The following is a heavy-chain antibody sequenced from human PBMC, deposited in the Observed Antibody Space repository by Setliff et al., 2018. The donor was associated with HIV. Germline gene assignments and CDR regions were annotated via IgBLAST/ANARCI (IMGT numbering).Heavy chain of an antibody. D-gene: IGHD3-10*01. CDR2: IHHTGAT. Sequence: SETLSLTCAVHGGPFSDHYWNWIRQPPGKGLEWIANIHHTGATYYSPSLKSRATISMDKSNNHFSLDLTSVTATDTAMYYCATYGSGSALEYWGQGTLVTVSS. V-gene: IGHV4-34*01. J-gene: IGHJ4*02. CDR1: GGPFSDHY. CDR3: ATYGSGSALEY.